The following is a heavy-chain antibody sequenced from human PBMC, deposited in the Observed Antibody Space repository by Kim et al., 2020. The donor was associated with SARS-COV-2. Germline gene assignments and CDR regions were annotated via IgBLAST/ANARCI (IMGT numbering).Heavy chain of an antibody. J-gene: IGHJ4*02. CDR2: IYWDDDK. V-gene: IGHV2-5*02. D-gene: IGHD6-13*01. Sequence: SGPTLVNPTQTLTLTCTFSGFSLSTSGVGVGWIRQPPGKALEWLALIYWDDDKRYSPSLKSRLTITKDTSKNQVVLTMTNMDPVDTATYYCARRQLVYSSSWYDFDYWGQGTLVTVSS. CDR3: ARRQLVYSSSWYDFDY. CDR1: GFSLSTSGVG.